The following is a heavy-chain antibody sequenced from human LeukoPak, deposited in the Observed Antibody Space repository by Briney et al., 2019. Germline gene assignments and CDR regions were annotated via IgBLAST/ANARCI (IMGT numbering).Heavy chain of an antibody. CDR2: IYYSGST. CDR3: ARQNGYSYGQEI. V-gene: IGHV4-39*01. Sequence: SETLSLTCTVSGGSISSSSYYWGWIRQPPGKGLEWIGSIYYSGSTYCNPSPKSRVTISVDTSKNQFSLKLSSVTAADMAVYYCARQNGYSYGQEIWGQGTLVTVSS. D-gene: IGHD5-18*01. CDR1: GGSISSSSYY. J-gene: IGHJ4*02.